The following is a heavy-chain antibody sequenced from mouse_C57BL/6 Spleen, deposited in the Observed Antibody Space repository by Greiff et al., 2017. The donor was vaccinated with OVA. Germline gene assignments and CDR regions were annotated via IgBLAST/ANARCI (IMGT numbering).Heavy chain of an antibody. D-gene: IGHD2-1*01. V-gene: IGHV1-61*01. CDR2: IYPSDSET. Sequence: QVQLQQPGAELVRPGSSVKLSCKASGYTFTSYWMEWVKQRPGQGLEWIGNIYPSDSETHYNQKFKDKATLTVDKSSSTAYMQLSSLTSEDSAVYNCARWIYGNYVGYAMDYWGQGTSVTVSS. CDR1: GYTFTSYW. J-gene: IGHJ4*01. CDR3: ARWIYGNYVGYAMDY.